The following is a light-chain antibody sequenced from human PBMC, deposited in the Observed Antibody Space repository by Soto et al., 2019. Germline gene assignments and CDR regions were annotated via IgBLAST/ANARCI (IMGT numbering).Light chain of an antibody. J-gene: IGKJ5*01. V-gene: IGKV1-33*01. CDR1: QDISAF. CDR2: HAS. CDR3: QQFYDLPIT. Sequence: DIQLTQSPSSLFASVGDRVTITFRASQDISAFLNWYQQKPGKAPKVLIYHASNLQTGVPSKFSGRGSGTDFSFTISSLQPDDSGTYYCQQFYDLPITFGQGTRLEIK.